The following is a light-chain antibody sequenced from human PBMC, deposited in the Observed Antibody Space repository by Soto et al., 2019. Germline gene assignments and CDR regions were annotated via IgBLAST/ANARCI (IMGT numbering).Light chain of an antibody. J-gene: IGKJ1*01. CDR3: QQYNGNSRT. CDR2: KAS. V-gene: IGKV1-5*03. Sequence: DVQMTQSPSTLSASVGDRVTITCRASQSISTWLAWYQHKPGKATKLLIYKASSLQSGVQSRFSGSGSGTEFTLTITSLQPDDFATYYCQQYNGNSRTFGQGTKVEI. CDR1: QSISTW.